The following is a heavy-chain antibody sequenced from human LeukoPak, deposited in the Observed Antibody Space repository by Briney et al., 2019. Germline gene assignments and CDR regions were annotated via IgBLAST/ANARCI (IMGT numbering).Heavy chain of an antibody. Sequence: SQTLSLTCTVSGGSISSGGYYWSWIRQHPGKGLEWIGYIYYGGSTYYNPSLKSRVTISVDTSKNQFSLKLSSVTAADTAVYYCAADYDSSGRFDYWGQGTLVTVSS. CDR1: GGSISSGGYY. CDR2: IYYGGST. CDR3: AADYDSSGRFDY. J-gene: IGHJ4*02. V-gene: IGHV4-31*03. D-gene: IGHD3-22*01.